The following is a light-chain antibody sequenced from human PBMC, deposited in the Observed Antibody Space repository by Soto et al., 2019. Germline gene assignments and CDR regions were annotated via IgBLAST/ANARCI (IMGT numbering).Light chain of an antibody. V-gene: IGLV2-8*01. CDR2: EVT. CDR3: SSYAASNNFHFV. CDR1: SSDVGGYNY. J-gene: IGLJ3*02. Sequence: QSVLTQPPSASGSPGQSVTISCTGTSSDVGGYNYVSWYQQYPGRAPKLMIYEVTKRPSGVPDRFSGSKSGNTASLTVSGLQAEDEADYYFSSYAASNNFHFVFGGGTKLTVL.